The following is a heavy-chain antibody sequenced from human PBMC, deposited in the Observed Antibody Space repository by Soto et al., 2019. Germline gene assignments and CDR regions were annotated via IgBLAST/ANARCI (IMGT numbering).Heavy chain of an antibody. CDR2: LGGSGIT. CDR3: AGPGYSSQDY. CDR1: GFALSSNG. D-gene: IGHD5-18*01. Sequence: GGSLRLSCAASGFALSSNGMTWVRQAPGRGLEWVSTLGGSGITYYADSVRGRFTISRDTSENTLYLQMNSLRAEDTAVYYCAGPGYSSQDYWGQGALVTVSS. J-gene: IGHJ4*02. V-gene: IGHV3-23*01.